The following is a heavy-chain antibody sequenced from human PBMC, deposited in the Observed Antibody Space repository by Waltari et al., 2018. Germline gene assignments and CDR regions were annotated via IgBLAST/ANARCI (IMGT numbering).Heavy chain of an antibody. J-gene: IGHJ3*02. V-gene: IGHV3-21*04. D-gene: IGHD3-10*01. Sequence: DGQLVESGGGLVTPGGYRRRSCDASGFTFRTYTLNWVRQAPGKGLEWVSSISIASDFKYYADSLRGRFTISRDNAKNTLFLHMTSLTADDTSIYFCTRDSGLTGVTGGDTFDIWGQGAMVTVSS. CDR3: TRDSGLTGVTGGDTFDI. CDR2: ISIASDFK. CDR1: GFTFRTYT.